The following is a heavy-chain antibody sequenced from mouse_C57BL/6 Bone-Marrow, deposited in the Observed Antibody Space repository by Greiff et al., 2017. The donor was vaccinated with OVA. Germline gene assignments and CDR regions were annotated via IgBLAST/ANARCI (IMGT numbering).Heavy chain of an antibody. J-gene: IGHJ3*01. V-gene: IGHV1-69*01. CDR1: GYTFTSYW. CDR3: ARDDYDGAWFAY. Sequence: QVQLQQPGAELVMPGASVKLSCKASGYTFTSYWMHWVKQRPGQGLEWIGEIDPSDSYTNYNQKFTGKSTLTVDKSSSTAYMQLSSLTSEDSAVYYCARDDYDGAWFAYWGQGTLVTVSA. D-gene: IGHD2-4*01. CDR2: IDPSDSYT.